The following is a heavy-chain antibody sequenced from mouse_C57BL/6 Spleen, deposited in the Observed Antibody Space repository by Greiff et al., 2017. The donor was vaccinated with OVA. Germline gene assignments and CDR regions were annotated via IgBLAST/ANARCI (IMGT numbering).Heavy chain of an antibody. CDR1: GYTFTSYG. CDR2: IYPRSGNT. J-gene: IGHJ1*03. V-gene: IGHV1-81*01. CDR3: ARSGTTVVDWYFDV. D-gene: IGHD1-1*01. Sequence: QVQLQQSGAELARPGASVKLSCKASGYTFTSYGISWVKQRTGQGLEWIGEIYPRSGNTYYNEKFKGKATLTADKSSSTAYMELRSLTSEDSAVYFCARSGTTVVDWYFDVWGTGTTVTVSS.